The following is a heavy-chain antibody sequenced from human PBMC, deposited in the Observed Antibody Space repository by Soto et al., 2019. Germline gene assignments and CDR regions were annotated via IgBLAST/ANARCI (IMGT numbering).Heavy chain of an antibody. CDR1: GYSFTSYW. CDR2: IDPSDSYT. V-gene: IGHV5-10-1*01. Sequence: GESLKISCKGSGYSFTSYWISWVRQMPGEGLEWMGRIDPSDSYTNYSPSFQGHVTISADKSISTAYLQWSSLKASDTAMYYCARRKVGAVAVSAFDIWGQGTMVTVSS. D-gene: IGHD6-19*01. J-gene: IGHJ3*02. CDR3: ARRKVGAVAVSAFDI.